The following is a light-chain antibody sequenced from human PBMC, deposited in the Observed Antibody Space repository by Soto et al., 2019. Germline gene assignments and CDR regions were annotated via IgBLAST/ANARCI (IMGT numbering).Light chain of an antibody. CDR2: AAS. J-gene: IGKJ4*01. CDR3: QQRSNWPLT. CDR1: QSVTSY. V-gene: IGKV3-11*01. Sequence: EIVLTQSPATLSLSPGERATLSCRASQSVTSYLAWYQQKAGQAPRLLIYAASNRATGIPARFSGSGSGTDCTLTIRSLEHEDFAVYYCQQRSNWPLTFGGGTKVEIK.